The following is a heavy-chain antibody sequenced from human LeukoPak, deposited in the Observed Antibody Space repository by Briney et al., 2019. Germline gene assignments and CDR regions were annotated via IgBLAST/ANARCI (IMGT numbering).Heavy chain of an antibody. V-gene: IGHV3-48*02. CDR1: GFTFSSYS. CDR2: ITASGTAM. Sequence: GRSLRLSCAASGFTFSSYSMNWVRQAPGKGLEWVSHITASGTAMFYADSVKGRFTISRDSAKNSLYLQMSSLRDEDTAVYYCASSGSYRFDYWGQGTLVTVSS. CDR3: ASSGSYRFDY. J-gene: IGHJ4*02. D-gene: IGHD1-26*01.